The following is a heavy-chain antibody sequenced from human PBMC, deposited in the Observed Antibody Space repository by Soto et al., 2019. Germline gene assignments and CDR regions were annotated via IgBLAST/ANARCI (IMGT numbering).Heavy chain of an antibody. V-gene: IGHV3-23*01. CDR2: LTGSGDST. J-gene: IGHJ4*02. Sequence: EVLLLESGGGLVQPGGSLRLSCAASGFTFSSFAMTWVRQAPGKGLEWVSSLTGSGDSTYYADSVKGRFTISRDNSKNTLYLQMNSLRADDTALYYCAKGTAVTTGDMAYWGQGTLVTVSS. CDR3: AKGTAVTTGDMAY. D-gene: IGHD4-17*01. CDR1: GFTFSSFA.